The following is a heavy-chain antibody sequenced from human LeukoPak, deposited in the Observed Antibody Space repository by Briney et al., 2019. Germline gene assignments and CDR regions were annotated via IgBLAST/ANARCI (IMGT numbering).Heavy chain of an antibody. J-gene: IGHJ4*02. V-gene: IGHV4-34*01. CDR1: GGSFSGYY. Sequence: SETLSLTCAVYGGSFSGYYWSWIRQPPGKRLEWIGEINHSGSTNYNASLKSRVTISVDTSKNQFSLKLSSVTAADTAVYYCARGTGSGDFDYWGQGTLVTVSS. D-gene: IGHD3-3*01. CDR3: ARGTGSGDFDY. CDR2: INHSGST.